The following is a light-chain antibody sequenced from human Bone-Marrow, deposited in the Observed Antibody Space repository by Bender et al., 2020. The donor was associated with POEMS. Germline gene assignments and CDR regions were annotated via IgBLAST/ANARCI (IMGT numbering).Light chain of an antibody. J-gene: IGLJ2*01. CDR1: KLGDKY. CDR2: QDS. Sequence: SYELTQPPSVSVSPGQTASITCSGDKLGDKYVCWYQQKPGQSPVLVIYQDSKRPSGIPERFSGSNSGATVTLTISGVQAEDEADYFCQSTDTSGPLFGGGTKLTVL. CDR3: QSTDTSGPL. V-gene: IGLV3-1*01.